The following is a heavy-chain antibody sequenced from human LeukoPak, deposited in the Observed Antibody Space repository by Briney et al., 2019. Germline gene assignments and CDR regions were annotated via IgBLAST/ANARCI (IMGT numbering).Heavy chain of an antibody. V-gene: IGHV4-39*01. CDR2: FYYSGTT. CDR1: GGSISTSAHY. D-gene: IGHD1-26*01. Sequence: SETLSLTCSVSGGSISTSAHYWGWLRQPPGKGLEGIGHFYYSGTTYYNPSLRSRGTISVDTSKNHFSLRLTSVTAADTAIYYCARHSSGTYYRISYFCMDVWGKGTTVTVSS. J-gene: IGHJ6*03. CDR3: ARHSSGTYYRISYFCMDV.